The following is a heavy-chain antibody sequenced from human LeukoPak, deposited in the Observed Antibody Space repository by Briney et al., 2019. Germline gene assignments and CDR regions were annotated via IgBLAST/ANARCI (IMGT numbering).Heavy chain of an antibody. CDR2: IYHSGST. CDR3: ARGDYYDSSGPDAFDI. Sequence: PSETLSLTCTVSGYSISSGYYWGWIRQPPGKGLEWIGSIYHSGSTYYNPSLKSRVTISVDTSKNQFSLKLSSVTAADTAVYYCARGDYYDSSGPDAFDIWGQGTMVTVSS. D-gene: IGHD3-22*01. V-gene: IGHV4-38-2*02. J-gene: IGHJ3*02. CDR1: GYSISSGYY.